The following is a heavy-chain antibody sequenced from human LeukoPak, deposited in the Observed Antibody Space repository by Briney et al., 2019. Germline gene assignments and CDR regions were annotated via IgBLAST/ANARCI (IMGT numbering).Heavy chain of an antibody. Sequence: GGSLSLSCAASGFTVNSNYMSWVRQAPGKGREWVSVIYSGGSTYYADSVNGRFTISRDNSKITLYLQMNSLRAEDMAVYYCARDQGHGGSGYSGEYDYWGQGTLVTVSS. V-gene: IGHV3-66*01. CDR2: IYSGGST. CDR1: GFTVNSNY. D-gene: IGHD3-22*01. CDR3: ARDQGHGGSGYSGEYDY. J-gene: IGHJ4*02.